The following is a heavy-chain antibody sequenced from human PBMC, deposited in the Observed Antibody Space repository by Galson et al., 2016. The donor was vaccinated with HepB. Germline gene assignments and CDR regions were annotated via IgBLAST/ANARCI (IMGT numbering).Heavy chain of an antibody. CDR3: AREGHRGTARPPDY. CDR2: ILYDGSDK. V-gene: IGHV3-30*03. J-gene: IGHJ4*02. D-gene: IGHD6-6*01. CDR1: GFTFRTYW. Sequence: SLRLSCAGSGFTFRTYWMHWVRQAPGKGLEWVAVILYDGSDKNYAESVKGRFTISRDNSKNTLYLQMNSLRVEDTAVYYCAREGHRGTARPPDYWGQGTLVTVSS.